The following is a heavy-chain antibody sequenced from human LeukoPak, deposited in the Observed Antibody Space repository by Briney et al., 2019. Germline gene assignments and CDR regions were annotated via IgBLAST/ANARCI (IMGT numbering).Heavy chain of an antibody. CDR2: IIPIFGTA. CDR1: GDTFSSYA. CDR3: ARETIAAAGKFDY. V-gene: IGHV1-69*01. J-gene: IGHJ4*02. D-gene: IGHD6-13*01. Sequence: SVKVSCKASGDTFSSYAISWVRQAPGQGLEWMGGIIPIFGTANYAQKFQGRVTITADESTSTAYMELSSLRSEDTAVYYCARETIAAAGKFDYRGQGTLVTVSS.